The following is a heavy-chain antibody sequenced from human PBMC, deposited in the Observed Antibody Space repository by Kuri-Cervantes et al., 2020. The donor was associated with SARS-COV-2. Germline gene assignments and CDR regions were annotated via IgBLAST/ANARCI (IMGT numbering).Heavy chain of an antibody. V-gene: IGHV1-69*15. Sequence: KISCKASGGTFSSYAISWVRQAPGQGLEWMGRIIPIFGTANYAQKFQGRVTITADESTSTAYMELSSLRSEDTAVYYCARISSSWDRRFDYWGQGTLVTVSS. CDR3: ARISSSWDRRFDY. D-gene: IGHD6-6*01. CDR1: GGTFSSYA. J-gene: IGHJ4*02. CDR2: IIPIFGTA.